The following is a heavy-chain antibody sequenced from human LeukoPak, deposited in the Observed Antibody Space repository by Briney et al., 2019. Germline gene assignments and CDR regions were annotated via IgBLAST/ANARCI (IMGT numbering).Heavy chain of an antibody. V-gene: IGHV3-23*01. J-gene: IGHJ5*02. CDR3: AKDRLRIHGNWFDP. CDR2: ISGSGGST. Sequence: GGSLRLSCAASGFTFSSYAMGWVRQAPGKGLEWVSAISGSGGSTYYADSVKGRFTISRDNSKNTLYLQMNSLRAEDTAVYYCAKDRLRIHGNWFDPWGQGTLVTVSS. CDR1: GFTFSSYA. D-gene: IGHD3-16*01.